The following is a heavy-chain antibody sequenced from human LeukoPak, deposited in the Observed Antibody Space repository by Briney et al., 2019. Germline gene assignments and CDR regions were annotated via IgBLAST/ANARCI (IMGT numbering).Heavy chain of an antibody. V-gene: IGHV3-30*02. D-gene: IGHD5-24*01. CDR2: IRYDGSNK. CDR1: GFTFSSYG. J-gene: IGHJ4*02. Sequence: PGGSLRLSCAASGFTFSSYGMHWVRQAPGKGLEWVAFIRYDGSNKYYADSVKGRFTISRDNSKNTLYLQMNSLRAGDTAVYSCAKDATGGWLQIYYFDYWGQGTLVTVSS. CDR3: AKDATGGWLQIYYFDY.